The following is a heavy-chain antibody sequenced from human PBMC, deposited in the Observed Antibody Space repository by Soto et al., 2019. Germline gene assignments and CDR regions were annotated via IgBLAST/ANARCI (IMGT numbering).Heavy chain of an antibody. CDR2: VYHSGAT. CDR3: ARRGSSSFRFDY. V-gene: IGHV4-59*01. Sequence: SETLSLTCTVSGGSFSAYFWNWIRQSPGKGLEWIGYVYHSGATYYNPSLQSRVTISLDTSKNQFSLKLSSVTAADTAVYFCARRGSSSFRFDYWGQGILVTVSS. D-gene: IGHD6-6*01. CDR1: GGSFSAYF. J-gene: IGHJ4*02.